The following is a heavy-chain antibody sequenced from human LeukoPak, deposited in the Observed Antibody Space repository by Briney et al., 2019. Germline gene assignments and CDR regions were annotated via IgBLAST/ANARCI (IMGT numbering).Heavy chain of an antibody. V-gene: IGHV4-4*07. Sequence: SETVSLTCTVSGGSISTYYWNWIRQPAGKGLEWIGRIYTSGTTNYNPSLKSRVTMSVDTSKNQFSLKLSSVTAADTAVYYCARGKVVAGTPGQNSWDYWGQGTLVTVSS. CDR2: IYTSGTT. D-gene: IGHD6-19*01. CDR3: ARGKVVAGTPGQNSWDY. J-gene: IGHJ4*02. CDR1: GGSISTYY.